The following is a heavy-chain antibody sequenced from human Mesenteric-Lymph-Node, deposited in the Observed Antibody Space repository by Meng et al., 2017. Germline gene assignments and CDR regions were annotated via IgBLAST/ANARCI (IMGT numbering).Heavy chain of an antibody. V-gene: IGHV4-30-4*01. J-gene: IGHJ4*02. CDR3: ARGPTTYFDY. CDR1: GGSIGSGGYY. Sequence: QVQLQESGPCLVKPSQTLSLTCTVSGGSIGSGGYYWSWIRQHPGKGLEWIGYIYYSGSTYYNPSLRSRITISVDTSKNQFSLRLRSVTAADTAVYYCARGPTTYFDYWGQGTLVTVSS. D-gene: IGHD4-17*01. CDR2: IYYSGST.